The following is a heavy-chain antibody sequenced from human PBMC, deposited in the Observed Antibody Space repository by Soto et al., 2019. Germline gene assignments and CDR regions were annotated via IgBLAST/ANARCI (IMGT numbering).Heavy chain of an antibody. CDR1: GYTFTSYY. J-gene: IGHJ6*03. CDR3: AREGIAMVRGVSMSPYYYYYMDV. V-gene: IGHV1-46*01. Sequence: GASVKVSCKASGYTFTSYYMHWVRQAPGQGLEWMGIINPSGGSTSYAQKFQGRVTMTRDTSTSTVYMELSSLRSEDTAVYYCAREGIAMVRGVSMSPYYYYYMDVWGKGTTVTVSS. CDR2: INPSGGST. D-gene: IGHD3-10*01.